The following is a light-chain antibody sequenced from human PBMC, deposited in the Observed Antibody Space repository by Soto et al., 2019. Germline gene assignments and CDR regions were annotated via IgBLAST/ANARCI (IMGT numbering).Light chain of an antibody. CDR2: EVT. CDR3: TSYTSSNTLI. J-gene: IGLJ2*01. V-gene: IGLV2-14*01. CDR1: SSDVGGHKY. Sequence: HSALTQPASVSGSPGQSITITCTGTSSDVGGHKYVSWYQQYPGKAPKVMIYEVTNRPSGVSNRFSGSKSGNTASLTISGLQAEDEADYYCTSYTSSNTLIFGGGTKLTVL.